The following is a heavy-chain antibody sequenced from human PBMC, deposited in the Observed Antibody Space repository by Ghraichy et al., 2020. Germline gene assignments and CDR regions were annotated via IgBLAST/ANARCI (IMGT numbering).Heavy chain of an antibody. Sequence: ASVKVSCKASGYTFTSYDISWVRQAPGQGLEWMGWISPYNGNTNYAQKLQGRVTMTTDTSTSTAYMELRSLRSDDTAVYYCARAGQTIAVAGTVDYWGQGTLVTVSS. V-gene: IGHV1-18*01. CDR1: GYTFTSYD. CDR3: ARAGQTIAVAGTVDY. D-gene: IGHD6-19*01. CDR2: ISPYNGNT. J-gene: IGHJ4*02.